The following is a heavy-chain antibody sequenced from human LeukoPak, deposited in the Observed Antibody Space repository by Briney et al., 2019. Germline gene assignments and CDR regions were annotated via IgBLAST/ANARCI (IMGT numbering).Heavy chain of an antibody. CDR1: GFTFSDYY. CDR2: ISSSGSTI. D-gene: IGHD6-13*01. V-gene: IGHV3-11*01. J-gene: IGHJ6*02. CDR3: AKDRSDNSSWYCMDV. Sequence: PGGSLRLSCAASGFTFSDYYMSWIRQAPGKGLEWVSYISSSGSTIYYADSVKGRFTISRDNAKNSLYLQMNSLRAEDTAVYYCAKDRSDNSSWYCMDVWGQGTTVTVSS.